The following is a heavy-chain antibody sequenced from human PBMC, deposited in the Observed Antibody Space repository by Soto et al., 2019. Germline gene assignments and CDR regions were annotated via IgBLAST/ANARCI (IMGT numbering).Heavy chain of an antibody. CDR2: VSNTATT. J-gene: IGHJ5*02. V-gene: IGHV4-4*08. Sequence: TLSLTCTVSGASVINHYWAWIRQSPGRGLEPIGYVSNTATTTYNPSLKTRVTISVDASKSQFYLKLSSVTAADTALYYCVILYSSSWNWFDDWGQGSRVTVAS. D-gene: IGHD6-13*01. CDR3: VILYSSSWNWFDD. CDR1: GASVINHY.